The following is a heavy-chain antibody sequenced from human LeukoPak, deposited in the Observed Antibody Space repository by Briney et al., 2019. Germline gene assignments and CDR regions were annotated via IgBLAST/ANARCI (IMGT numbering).Heavy chain of an antibody. CDR3: ARDRYSGSYYVLDDAFDI. CDR2: IYTSGST. Sequence: SETLSLTCTVPGGSISSYYWSWIRQPAGKGLEWIGRIYTSGSTNYNPSLKSRVTMSVDTSKNQFSLKLSSVTAADTAVYYCARDRYSGSYYVLDDAFDIWGQGTMVTVSS. J-gene: IGHJ3*02. CDR1: GGSISSYY. V-gene: IGHV4-4*07. D-gene: IGHD1-26*01.